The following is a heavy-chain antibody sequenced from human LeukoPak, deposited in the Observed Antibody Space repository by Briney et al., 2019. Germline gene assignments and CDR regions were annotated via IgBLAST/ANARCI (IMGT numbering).Heavy chain of an antibody. CDR1: GFTFSSYA. Sequence: GGSLRLSCAASGFTFSSYAMTWVRQAPGKGLEWLANIKGDGSDKNYVDSVKGRFTISRDNAKNSLFLQMSSLRGEDTALYYCATEHWGPNSWGQGTLVTVSS. J-gene: IGHJ4*02. D-gene: IGHD3-16*01. V-gene: IGHV3-7*01. CDR3: ATEHWGPNS. CDR2: IKGDGSDK.